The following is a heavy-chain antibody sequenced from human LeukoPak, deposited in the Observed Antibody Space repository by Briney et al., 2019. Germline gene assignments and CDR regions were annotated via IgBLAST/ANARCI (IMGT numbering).Heavy chain of an antibody. J-gene: IGHJ6*02. CDR3: ARASRGDPTYYGMDV. Sequence: PGGSLRLSCAASEFTFDRYAMSWVRQAPGKGLEWVSVIYSGGSTYYADSVKGRFTISRDNSKNTLYIQMNSLRAEDTAVYYCARASRGDPTYYGMDVWGQGTTVTVSS. CDR1: EFTFDRYA. CDR2: IYSGGST. D-gene: IGHD4-17*01. V-gene: IGHV3-66*01.